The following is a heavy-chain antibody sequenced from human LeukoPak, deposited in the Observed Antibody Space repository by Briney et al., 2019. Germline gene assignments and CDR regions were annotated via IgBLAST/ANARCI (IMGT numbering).Heavy chain of an antibody. V-gene: IGHV3-7*01. CDR3: ARDGGYSSSAFDY. D-gene: IGHD6-6*01. CDR2: IKQDAGEK. CDR1: GFTFSSYW. Sequence: GGSLRLSCAASGFTFSSYWMSWVRQAPGKGLDWVANIKQDAGEKYYVDSVKGRFTISRDNAKNSLYLQMNSLRAEDTAVYYCARDGGYSSSAFDYWGQGTLVTVSS. J-gene: IGHJ4*02.